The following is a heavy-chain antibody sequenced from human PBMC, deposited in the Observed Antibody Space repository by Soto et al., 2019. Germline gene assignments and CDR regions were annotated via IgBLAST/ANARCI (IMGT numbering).Heavy chain of an antibody. CDR3: ARGHKYYYDSSGYPDY. CDR1: GFSLSTSGMC. J-gene: IGHJ4*02. D-gene: IGHD3-22*01. V-gene: IGHV2-70*01. Sequence: ESCPTLVNPTQTLTLTCTFSGFSLSTSGMCVSWIRQPPGKALEWLALIDWDDDKYYSTSLKTRLTISKDTSKNQVVLTMTNMDPVDTATYYCARGHKYYYDSSGYPDYWGQGALVTVSS. CDR2: IDWDDDK.